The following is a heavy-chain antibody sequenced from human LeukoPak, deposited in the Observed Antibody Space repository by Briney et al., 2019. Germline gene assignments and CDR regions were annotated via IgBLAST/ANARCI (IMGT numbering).Heavy chain of an antibody. V-gene: IGHV3-11*06. D-gene: IGHD3-10*01. Sequence: PGGSRGLSCATSGFTFTDYYMSWIRQAPGKGLEWVSYVSYTSSSTTYADSVKGRFTISRDNAKNTLYLQMNSLRAEDTAVYYCARDLSYSLEYWGQGTLVTVSS. CDR3: ARDLSYSLEY. J-gene: IGHJ4*02. CDR2: VSYTSSST. CDR1: GFTFTDYY.